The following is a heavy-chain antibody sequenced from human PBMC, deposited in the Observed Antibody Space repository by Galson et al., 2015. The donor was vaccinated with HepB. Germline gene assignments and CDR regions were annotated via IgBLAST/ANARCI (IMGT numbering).Heavy chain of an antibody. Sequence: SLRLSCAASGFTFKTYAMNWVRPAPGKGLEWVAAISESADKIFYGDSVKGRFTISRDNSKNTASLQMDSLRDDDTALYYCARSVRHCHGSRCSSPMEDWGQGTRVTVSS. V-gene: IGHV3-23*01. CDR1: GFTFKTYA. J-gene: IGHJ4*02. CDR3: ARSVRHCHGSRCSSPMED. CDR2: ISESADKI. D-gene: IGHD3-10*02.